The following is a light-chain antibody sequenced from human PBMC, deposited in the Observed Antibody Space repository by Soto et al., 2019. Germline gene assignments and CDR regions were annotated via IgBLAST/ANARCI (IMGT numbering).Light chain of an antibody. CDR2: EVT. Sequence: QSALTQPPSASGALGQSVTISCTGTSSDVGGYNYVSWHQQHPGKAPKVMIYEVTKRPPGVPDRFSGSKSGNTSSLTVSGPHAEHEAEYYFSSFAGGGNPVLLGGGTKLTVL. CDR1: SSDVGGYNY. CDR3: SSFAGGGNPVL. V-gene: IGLV2-8*01. J-gene: IGLJ2*01.